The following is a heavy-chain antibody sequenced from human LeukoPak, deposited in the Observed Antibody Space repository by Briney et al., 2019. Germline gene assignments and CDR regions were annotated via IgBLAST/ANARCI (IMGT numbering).Heavy chain of an antibody. V-gene: IGHV1-8*01. D-gene: IGHD3-10*01. J-gene: IGHJ4*02. Sequence: ASVKVSCKASVYTFTSYDINWVRQAAGQGLEGMGWMNTNSSNTGYAEKFQGRVTMTRNTSISTAYMELSSLRSEDTAVDYCATRGERYGSGTLDFDYWGQGTLVTVSS. CDR1: VYTFTSYD. CDR2: MNTNSSNT. CDR3: ATRGERYGSGTLDFDY.